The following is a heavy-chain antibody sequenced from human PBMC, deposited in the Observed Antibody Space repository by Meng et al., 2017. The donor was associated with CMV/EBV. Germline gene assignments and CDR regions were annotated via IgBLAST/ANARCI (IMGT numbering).Heavy chain of an antibody. CDR2: ISSSSSTI. V-gene: IGHV3-48*04. Sequence: GESLKISCAASGFTVSSNYMSWVRQAPGKGLEWVSYISSSSSTIYYADSVKGRFTISRDNAKNSLYLQMNSLRAEDTAVYYCARTPYDFWGQGTLVTVSS. CDR3: ARTPYDF. J-gene: IGHJ4*02. D-gene: IGHD3-3*01. CDR1: GFTVSSNY.